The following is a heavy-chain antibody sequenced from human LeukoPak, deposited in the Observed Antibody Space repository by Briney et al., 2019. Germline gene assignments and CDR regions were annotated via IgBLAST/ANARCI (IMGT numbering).Heavy chain of an antibody. Sequence: GGSLRLSCAASGFTFSSYSMNWVRLAPGKGLEWVSSISSSSSYIYYADSVKGRFTISRDNAKNSLYLQMNSLRAEDTAVYYCARRIAVAGTRYFQHWGQGTLVTVSS. CDR2: ISSSSSYI. D-gene: IGHD6-19*01. CDR3: ARRIAVAGTRYFQH. J-gene: IGHJ1*01. V-gene: IGHV3-21*01. CDR1: GFTFSSYS.